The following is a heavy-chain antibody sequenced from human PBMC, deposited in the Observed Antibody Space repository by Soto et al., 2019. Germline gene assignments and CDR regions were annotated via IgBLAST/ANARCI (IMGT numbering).Heavy chain of an antibody. Sequence: GASVKVSCKASGYTFTSYGISWVRQAPGQGLEWMGWISAYNGNTNYAQKLQGRVTMTTDTSTSTAYMELRSLRSDDTAVYYCARDSTSSWHDYGDENWFDPWCQGTLVSVSS. J-gene: IGHJ5*02. CDR3: ARDSTSSWHDYGDENWFDP. D-gene: IGHD4-17*01. CDR2: ISAYNGNT. CDR1: GYTFTSYG. V-gene: IGHV1-18*01.